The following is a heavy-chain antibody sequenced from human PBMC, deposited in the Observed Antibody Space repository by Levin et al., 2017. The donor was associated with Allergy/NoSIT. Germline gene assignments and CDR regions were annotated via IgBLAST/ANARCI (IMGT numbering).Heavy chain of an antibody. Sequence: GGSLRLSCAASGFSFSTYWMTWIRQAPGKGLEWVANIKQDGSEKYYVDSVEGRFTVSRDNARESVYLQMNSLRAEDTAIYYCARDIQKRWGPIAAPASRGLDSWGQGTLVTVSS. CDR1: GFSFSTYW. CDR2: IKQDGSEK. J-gene: IGHJ4*02. D-gene: IGHD6-13*01. CDR3: ARDIQKRWGPIAAPASRGLDS. V-gene: IGHV3-7*01.